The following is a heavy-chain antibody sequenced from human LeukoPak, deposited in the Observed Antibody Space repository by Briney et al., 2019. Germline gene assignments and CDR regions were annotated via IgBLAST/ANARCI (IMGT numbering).Heavy chain of an antibody. V-gene: IGHV3-30*18. CDR2: ISYDGSNK. D-gene: IGHD3-10*01. CDR1: GFTFSSYG. CDR3: AKSGLSTMVRGAPDY. Sequence: GGSLRLSCAASGFTFSSYGMHWVRQAPGKGLEWVAVISYDGSNKYYADSVKGRFTISRDNSKNTLYLQMNSLRAEDTAVYYCAKSGLSTMVRGAPDYWGQGTLVTVSS. J-gene: IGHJ4*02.